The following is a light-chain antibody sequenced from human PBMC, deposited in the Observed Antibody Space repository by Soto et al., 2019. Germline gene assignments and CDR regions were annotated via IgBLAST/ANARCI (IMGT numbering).Light chain of an antibody. V-gene: IGLV2-8*01. J-gene: IGLJ1*01. CDR3: CSFTSSNTHV. CDR1: KNDIGVYDF. CDR2: EVV. Sequence: QSVLTQPPSASGSPGQSVTISCTGTKNDIGVYDFVSWYQHHPGKAPRLIIYEVVQRPSGVPDRFSGSKSGNTASLTISGLQAEDEADYYCCSFTSSNTHVFGTGTKVTV.